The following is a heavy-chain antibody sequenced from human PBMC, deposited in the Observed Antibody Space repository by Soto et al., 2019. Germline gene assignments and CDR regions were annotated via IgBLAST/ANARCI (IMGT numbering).Heavy chain of an antibody. V-gene: IGHV3-72*01. CDR3: ASSRPGGIFHS. CDR2: ARNDPSRRTT. J-gene: IGHJ4*02. D-gene: IGHD3-16*01. Sequence: ELQLVESGGGVVQPGGSLRLTCAASGLSFSDYHMDWVRQAPGKGLEWIGRARNDPSRRTTEHAASVRGRFTTSRDDSKKSLYLRMTSLKTEDTAMYYCASSRPGGIFHSWGQGTLVTVSS. CDR1: GLSFSDYH.